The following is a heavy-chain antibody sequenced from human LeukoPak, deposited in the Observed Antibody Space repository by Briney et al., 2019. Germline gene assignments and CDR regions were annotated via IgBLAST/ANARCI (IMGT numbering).Heavy chain of an antibody. Sequence: GGSLRLSCAASGFTVSSNYMTWVRQAPGKGLEWVSVIYSGGSTYYADSVKGRFTISRHNSKNTLYLQMNSLRPEDTAVYYCARSDSSSAGWFDPWGQGTLVTVSS. V-gene: IGHV3-53*04. D-gene: IGHD6-13*01. CDR3: ARSDSSSAGWFDP. J-gene: IGHJ5*02. CDR2: IYSGGST. CDR1: GFTVSSNY.